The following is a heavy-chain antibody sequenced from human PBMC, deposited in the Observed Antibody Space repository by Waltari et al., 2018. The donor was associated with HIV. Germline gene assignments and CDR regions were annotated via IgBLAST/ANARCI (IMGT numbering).Heavy chain of an antibody. Sequence: VQLVKSLRLSCAASGFIFSDYGMHWVRQAPGKGLEWVAIISKDGNKKDYADFAKGRFTISRDNYKNTLYLHMNSLRVDDTAVYSCAKITSVGPYDVFDIWGQGTMVTVS. D-gene: IGHD3-16*01. J-gene: IGHJ3*02. CDR1: GFIFSDYG. V-gene: IGHV3-30*18. CDR3: AKITSVGPYDVFDI. CDR2: ISKDGNKK.